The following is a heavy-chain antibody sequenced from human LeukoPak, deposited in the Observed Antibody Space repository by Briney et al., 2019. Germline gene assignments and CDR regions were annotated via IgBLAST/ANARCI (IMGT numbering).Heavy chain of an antibody. CDR3: ARWGRDIVVVPAASSAYYYYYYMDV. D-gene: IGHD2-2*01. CDR2: IKQDGSEK. V-gene: IGHV3-7*01. Sequence: GGSLRLSCAASGFTFSSYWMSWVRQAPGEGLEWVANIKQDGSEKYYVDSVKGRFTISRDNAKNSLYLQMNSLRAEDTAVYYCARWGRDIVVVPAASSAYYYYYYMDVWGKGTTVTISS. CDR1: GFTFSSYW. J-gene: IGHJ6*03.